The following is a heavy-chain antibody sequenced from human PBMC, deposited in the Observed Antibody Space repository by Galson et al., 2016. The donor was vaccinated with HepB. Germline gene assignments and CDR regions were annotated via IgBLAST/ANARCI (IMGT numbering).Heavy chain of an antibody. CDR1: GFSLTREGVA. CDR2: IYWDDDK. V-gene: IGHV2-5*02. CDR3: ARGFGQK. Sequence: PALVQPTQTVTLTCTFSGFSLTREGVAVSWIRQPPGKALEWLGLIYWDDDKRPHPSLNNRITITRDASKNQVVLSLTNLDPMDTATYYCARGFGQKWGPGILVTVSS. D-gene: IGHD3-10*01. J-gene: IGHJ4*02.